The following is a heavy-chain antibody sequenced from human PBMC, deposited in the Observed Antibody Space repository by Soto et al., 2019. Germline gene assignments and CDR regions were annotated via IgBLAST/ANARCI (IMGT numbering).Heavy chain of an antibody. J-gene: IGHJ6*02. CDR1: GYSFTSYW. D-gene: IGHD1-7*01. Sequence: PGESLKISCKGSGYSFTSYWISWARQMPGKGLEWMGRIDPSDSYTNYSPSFQGHVTISADKSISTAYLQWSSLKASDTAMYYCARRPNWNYPPYYYYGMDVWGQGTTVTVSS. CDR3: ARRPNWNYPPYYYYGMDV. CDR2: IDPSDSYT. V-gene: IGHV5-10-1*01.